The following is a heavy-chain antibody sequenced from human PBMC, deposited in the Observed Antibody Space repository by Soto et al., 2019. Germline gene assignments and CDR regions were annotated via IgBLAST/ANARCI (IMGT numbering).Heavy chain of an antibody. J-gene: IGHJ4*02. Sequence: QITLKESGPTLVKPTQTLTLTCSFSGFSLSTNGVGVGWIRQPPGKALERLALTFWDNTQRYNPFLNSRLAITRDNSKNQVVLTVANMDAVDTATYSCAYALRGSSGSGARCYYFAYWGQGTPVTVSS. V-gene: IGHV2-5*02. CDR3: AYALRGSSGSGARCYYFAY. CDR1: GFSLSTNGVG. D-gene: IGHD2-15*01. CDR2: TFWDNTQ.